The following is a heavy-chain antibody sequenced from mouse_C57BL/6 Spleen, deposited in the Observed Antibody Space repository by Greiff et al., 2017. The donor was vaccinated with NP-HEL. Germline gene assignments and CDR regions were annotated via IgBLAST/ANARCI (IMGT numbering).Heavy chain of an antibody. V-gene: IGHV1-55*01. CDR3: ARWPTIVNYYAMDY. Sequence: VQLQQPGAELVKPGASVKMSCKASGYTFTSYWITWVKQRPGQGLEWIGDIYPGSGSTNYNEKFKSKATLTVDTSSSTAYMQLSSLTSEDSAVYYCARWPTIVNYYAMDYWGQGTSVTVSS. D-gene: IGHD2-5*01. CDR1: GYTFTSYW. J-gene: IGHJ4*01. CDR2: IYPGSGST.